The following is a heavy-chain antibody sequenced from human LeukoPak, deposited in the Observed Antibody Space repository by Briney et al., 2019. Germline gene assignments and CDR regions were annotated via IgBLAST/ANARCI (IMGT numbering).Heavy chain of an antibody. CDR1: GFTFSSYA. D-gene: IGHD2-2*01. V-gene: IGHV3-23*01. CDR2: ISDSGGRT. Sequence: GGSLRLPCAASGFTFSSYAMSWVRQAPGKGLEWVSAISDSGGRTYYVDSVKGRFTISRDNSKNTLYLQMNGLRAEDTAVYYCAKRPAAKYFDYWGQGTLVTVSS. J-gene: IGHJ4*02. CDR3: AKRPAAKYFDY.